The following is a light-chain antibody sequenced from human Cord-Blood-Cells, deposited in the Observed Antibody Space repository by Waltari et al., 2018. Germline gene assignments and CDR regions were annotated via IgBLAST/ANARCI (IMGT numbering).Light chain of an antibody. CDR3: QQYNNWPPLT. CDR2: GAS. Sequence: EIVMTQSPATLSVSPGGRASLYCRASQSVSSNLAWYQQKPGQAPRLLIYGASTRATGIPARFSGSGSGTEFTLTISSLRSEDFAVYYCQQYNNWPPLTFGGGTKVEIK. V-gene: IGKV3-15*01. J-gene: IGKJ4*01. CDR1: QSVSSN.